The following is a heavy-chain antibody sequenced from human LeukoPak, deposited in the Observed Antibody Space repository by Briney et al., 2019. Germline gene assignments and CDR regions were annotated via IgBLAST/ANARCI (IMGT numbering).Heavy chain of an antibody. V-gene: IGHV4-4*07. J-gene: IGHJ2*01. Sequence: SETLSLTCTVSGGSISSYYWSWIRQPAGKGLEWIGRIYTSGSTNYNPSLRSRSTISIATSKNQFSLRLTSVTAADTATYYCARRAYYDSSGYYPASGYFDLWGRGTLVTVSS. D-gene: IGHD3-22*01. CDR3: ARRAYYDSSGYYPASGYFDL. CDR1: GGSISSYY. CDR2: IYTSGST.